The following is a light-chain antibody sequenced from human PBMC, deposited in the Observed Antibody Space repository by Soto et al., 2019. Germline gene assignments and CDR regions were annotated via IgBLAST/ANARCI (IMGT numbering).Light chain of an antibody. CDR3: QQYNNWARVT. V-gene: IGKV3-15*01. Sequence: EIVMTQSPATLSVSPGERATLSYRASQSVSSNLAWYQQKPGQAPRLLIYGASTRATGIPARFSGSGSGTEFTLTISSLQSEDFAVYYCQQYNNWARVTFGGGTKVEIK. CDR1: QSVSSN. J-gene: IGKJ4*01. CDR2: GAS.